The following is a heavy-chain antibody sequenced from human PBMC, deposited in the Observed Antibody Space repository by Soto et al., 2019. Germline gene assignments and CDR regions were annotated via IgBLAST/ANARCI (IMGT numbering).Heavy chain of an antibody. D-gene: IGHD3-10*01. J-gene: IGHJ1*01. CDR3: ARGFYGESVAQN. Sequence: ASVKVYCKASGYTFTIYDINWVRQATGQGLEWMGWMNPNSGNTGYAQKFQGRVTMTRNASISTAYMELSSLRSEDTAVYYCARGFYGESVAQNWGQGTLVTVSS. CDR1: GYTFTIYD. CDR2: MNPNSGNT. V-gene: IGHV1-8*01.